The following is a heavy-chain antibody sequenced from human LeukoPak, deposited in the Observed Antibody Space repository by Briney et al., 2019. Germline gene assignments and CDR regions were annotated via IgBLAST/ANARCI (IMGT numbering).Heavy chain of an antibody. D-gene: IGHD2-15*01. Sequence: SETLSLTCAVYGWSFSGYYWSWIRQPPGKGLEWIGEINHSGSTNYNPSLKSRVTVSVDTSKNQLSLKLRSVTAADTAVYYCARGLVPATPIWGYWGLGTLVTVSS. CDR2: INHSGST. CDR1: GWSFSGYY. CDR3: ARGLVPATPIWGY. J-gene: IGHJ4*02. V-gene: IGHV4-34*01.